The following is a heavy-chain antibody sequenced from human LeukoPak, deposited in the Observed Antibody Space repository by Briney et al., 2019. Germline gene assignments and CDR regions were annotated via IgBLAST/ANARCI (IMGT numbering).Heavy chain of an antibody. Sequence: PSETLSLTCTVSGGSISSYYWSWIRQPAGKGLEWIGRIYTSGSTNYNPSLKSRVTMSVDTSKNQFSLKLSSVTAADTAVYYCARGRGLTMIRGGWFDPWGQGTLVTVSS. J-gene: IGHJ5*02. CDR2: IYTSGST. D-gene: IGHD3-22*01. CDR1: GGSISSYY. CDR3: ARGRGLTMIRGGWFDP. V-gene: IGHV4-4*07.